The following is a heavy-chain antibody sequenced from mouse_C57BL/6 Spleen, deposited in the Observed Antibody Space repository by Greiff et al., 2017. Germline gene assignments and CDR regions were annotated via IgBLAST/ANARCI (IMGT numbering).Heavy chain of an antibody. CDR1: GYTFTSYW. CDR2: IHPNSGST. D-gene: IGHD2-4*01. J-gene: IGHJ2*01. Sequence: QVQLKQPGAELVKPGASVKLSCKASGYTFTSYWMHWVKQRPGQGLEWIGMIHPNSGSTNYNEKFKSKATLTVDKSSSTAYMQLSSLTSEDSAVYYCARSRDYDYDWGDYWGQGTTLTVSS. CDR3: ARSRDYDYDWGDY. V-gene: IGHV1-64*01.